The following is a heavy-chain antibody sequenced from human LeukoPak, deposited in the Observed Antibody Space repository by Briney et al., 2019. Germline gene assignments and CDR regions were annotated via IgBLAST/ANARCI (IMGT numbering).Heavy chain of an antibody. CDR3: AVDYYDNSGPYREAFDI. CDR1: GFTFSNYG. V-gene: IGHV3-30*03. J-gene: IGHJ3*02. CDR2: ISYDGTNK. D-gene: IGHD3-22*01. Sequence: PGGSLRLSCAASGFTFSNYGIHWVRQAPGKGLEWVADISYDGTNKYYADSVKGRFTISRDNSKNTLYLQMNSLGPEDTAVYYCAVDYYDNSGPYREAFDIWGQGTMVTVSS.